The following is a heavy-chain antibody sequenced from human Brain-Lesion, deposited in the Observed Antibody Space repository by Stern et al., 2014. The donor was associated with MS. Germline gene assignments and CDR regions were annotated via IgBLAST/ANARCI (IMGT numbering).Heavy chain of an antibody. Sequence: QLQLQESGPGLVKPSQTLSLTCTVSGGSVGSGSYDWSWIRQPAGKGLEWIGRIYTTGSTYYNPSLKSRVSISIDTSKNQFSLKLPSLTAADTAVYYCARDKEDTNMAFRYFDNWGQGTLVTVSS. D-gene: IGHD5-18*01. J-gene: IGHJ4*02. CDR1: GGSVGSGSYD. CDR2: IYTTGST. CDR3: ARDKEDTNMAFRYFDN. V-gene: IGHV4-61*02.